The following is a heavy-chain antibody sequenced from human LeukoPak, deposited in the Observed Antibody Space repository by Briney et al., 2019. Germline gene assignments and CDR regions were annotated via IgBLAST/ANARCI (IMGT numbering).Heavy chain of an antibody. J-gene: IGHJ4*02. D-gene: IGHD2-2*01. Sequence: PGGSLRLSCAASGFTFSSYAVSWVRQAPGKGLEWVSVISGSGGSTYYADSVRGRFTISRDNSKNTLYLQVNSLRAEDTAVYYCAGGLDIVVVPADYWGQGTLVTVSS. V-gene: IGHV3-23*01. CDR3: AGGLDIVVVPADY. CDR2: ISGSGGST. CDR1: GFTFSSYA.